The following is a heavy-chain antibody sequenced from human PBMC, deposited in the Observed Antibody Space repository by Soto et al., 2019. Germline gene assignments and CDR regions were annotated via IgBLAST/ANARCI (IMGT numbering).Heavy chain of an antibody. CDR1: GYTFTSYG. CDR2: ISAYDGNT. V-gene: IGHV1-18*01. D-gene: IGHD3-10*01. CDR3: AGDRGRSHDAFDI. J-gene: IGHJ3*02. Sequence: QVQLVQSGAEVKKPGASVKVSCKASGYTFTSYGISWVRQAPGQGLEWMGWISAYDGNTNYAQKLQGRVTMTADTSTSAAYEELRSLRADDTAVYYCAGDRGRSHDAFDIWGQGTMVTVSS.